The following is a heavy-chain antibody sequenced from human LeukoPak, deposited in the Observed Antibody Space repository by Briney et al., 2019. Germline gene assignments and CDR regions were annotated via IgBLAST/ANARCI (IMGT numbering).Heavy chain of an antibody. J-gene: IGHJ4*02. D-gene: IGHD5-24*01. CDR1: GFTVGNNY. Sequence: GGSLRLSCVASGFTVGNNYMTWVRQAPGKGLEWVANIKQDGSKKSYVDSVKGRFTISRDNAKNSLYLQMNSLRAEDTAIYYCTRVGYIDEGIDYWGQGTLVTVSS. CDR3: TRVGYIDEGIDY. V-gene: IGHV3-7*04. CDR2: IKQDGSKK.